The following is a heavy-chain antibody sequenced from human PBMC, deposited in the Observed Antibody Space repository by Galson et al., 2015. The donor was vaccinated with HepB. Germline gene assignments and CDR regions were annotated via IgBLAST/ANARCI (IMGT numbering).Heavy chain of an antibody. J-gene: IGHJ4*02. CDR3: AHRDSSGWY. D-gene: IGHD6-19*01. V-gene: IGHV2-5*01. CDR1: GFSLSTSGVG. Sequence: PALVKPTQTLTLTCTFSGFSLSTSGVGVGWIRQPPGKALEWLALIYWNDDKRYSPSLKSRLTITKDTSKNQVVLTMTNMDPVDTATYYCAHRDSSGWYWGQGTLVTVSS. CDR2: IYWNDDK.